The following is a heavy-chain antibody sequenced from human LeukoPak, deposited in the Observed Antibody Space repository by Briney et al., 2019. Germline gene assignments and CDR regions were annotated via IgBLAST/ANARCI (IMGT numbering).Heavy chain of an antibody. CDR1: GYTFTSYD. CDR2: MNPNSGST. J-gene: IGHJ4*02. V-gene: IGHV1-8*01. Sequence: ASVKVSCKASGYTFTSYDINWVRQATGQGLEWMGWMNPNSGSTSYAQKFQGRVTMTRDTSTSTVYMELSSLRSEDTAVYYCARVSGSYPSFDYWGQGTLVTVSS. D-gene: IGHD1-26*01. CDR3: ARVSGSYPSFDY.